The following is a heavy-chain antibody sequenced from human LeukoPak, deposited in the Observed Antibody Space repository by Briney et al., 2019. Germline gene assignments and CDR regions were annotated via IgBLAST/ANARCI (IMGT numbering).Heavy chain of an antibody. Sequence: GASVKVSCKASGGTFSSYAISWVRQAPGQGLEWMGGIIPIFGTANYAQKFQGRVTITADESTSTAYMELSSLRSDDTAVYYCARDFSEHEGYWGQGTRVTVSS. CDR3: ARDFSEHEGY. CDR1: GGTFSSYA. D-gene: IGHD1/OR15-1a*01. CDR2: IIPIFGTA. J-gene: IGHJ4*02. V-gene: IGHV1-69*13.